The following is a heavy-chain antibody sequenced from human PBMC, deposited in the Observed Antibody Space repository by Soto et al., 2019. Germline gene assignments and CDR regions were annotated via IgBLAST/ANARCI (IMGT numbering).Heavy chain of an antibody. D-gene: IGHD1-7*01. V-gene: IGHV4-30-4*08. CDR3: ATMGTPATGLYYFDY. CDR2: MHHSGRT. Sequence: PSETLSLTCTVSGAYMRNDYYYWSWVRQNPGKDLEWIGHMHHSGRTHYNPSLKSRVAISVDTSKNQFSLYLNSVTAADMAVYYCATMGTPATGLYYFDYWGQGTLVTVSS. J-gene: IGHJ4*02. CDR1: GAYMRNDYYY.